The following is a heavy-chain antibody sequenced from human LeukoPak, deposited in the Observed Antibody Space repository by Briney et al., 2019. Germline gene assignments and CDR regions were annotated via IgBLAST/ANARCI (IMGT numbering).Heavy chain of an antibody. Sequence: GESLQISGKGSGYSFTSYWIGGVRPLPGKGLEGMGIIYPGDSDTRYSPSFQGQVTISADKSISTAYLQWSSLKASDTAMYYCARHLGAAAGLYIDYWGQGTLVTVSS. CDR2: IYPGDSDT. V-gene: IGHV5-51*01. CDR3: ARHLGAAAGLYIDY. D-gene: IGHD6-13*01. CDR1: GYSFTSYW. J-gene: IGHJ4*02.